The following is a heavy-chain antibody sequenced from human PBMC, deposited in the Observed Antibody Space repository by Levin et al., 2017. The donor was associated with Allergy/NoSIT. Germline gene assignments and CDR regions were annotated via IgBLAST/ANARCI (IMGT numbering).Heavy chain of an antibody. D-gene: IGHD2-2*01. Sequence: SETLSLTCTLSGATVTTYYWSWIRHPPGKGLEWIGHIHHSGVTSYNPSLKSRVTMSLDTSKNHFSLKLASVTAADTAVYYCARGSFTFQRLKPEFWGRGTLVTVSS. J-gene: IGHJ4*02. CDR2: IHHSGVT. CDR3: ARGSFTFQRLKPEF. V-gene: IGHV4-59*02. CDR1: GATVTTYY.